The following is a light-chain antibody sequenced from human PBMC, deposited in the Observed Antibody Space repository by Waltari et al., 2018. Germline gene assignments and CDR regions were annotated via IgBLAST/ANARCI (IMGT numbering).Light chain of an antibody. J-gene: IGLJ3*02. V-gene: IGLV2-14*01. CDR3: SSYTSSTTWL. CDR2: EVS. CDR1: SSDIGGYNY. Sequence: QSALTQPASVSGPPGQSITISCIGTSSDIGGYNYVSWYQQSPGKAPKLLIFEVSNRPSGVSHRFSGSKSGNTASLTISGLQAEDEADYYCSSYTSSTTWLFGGGTKLTVL.